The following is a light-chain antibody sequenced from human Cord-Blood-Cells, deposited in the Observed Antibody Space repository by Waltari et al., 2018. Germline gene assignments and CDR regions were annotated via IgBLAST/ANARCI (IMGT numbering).Light chain of an antibody. Sequence: QSALTKPASVYWSAGQSITISCTGTSRAVGSYNLYSWYQQHPGKAPKLMIYAGIKRPSWVSNRYSVAQSGHTASLTLLGLQAEDEYDYYCVSYAGSRTCVFGGWTKLTVL. CDR3: VSYAGSRTCV. CDR2: AGI. CDR1: SRAVGSYNL. J-gene: IGLJ3*02. V-gene: IGLV2-23*01.